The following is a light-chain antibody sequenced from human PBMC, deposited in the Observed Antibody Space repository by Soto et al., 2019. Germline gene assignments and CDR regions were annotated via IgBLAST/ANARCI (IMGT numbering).Light chain of an antibody. CDR2: AAS. CDR3: QQYYSYPWT. J-gene: IGKJ1*01. V-gene: IGKV1-8*01. Sequence: AIRMTQSPSSFSASTGDRVTLTCRASQDISSYLAWYQQKPGKAPNLLISAASTLQGGVPSRFSGSGSGTDFTLTISCLQSEDFVTYYCQQYYSYPWTFGQGTKVEIK. CDR1: QDISSY.